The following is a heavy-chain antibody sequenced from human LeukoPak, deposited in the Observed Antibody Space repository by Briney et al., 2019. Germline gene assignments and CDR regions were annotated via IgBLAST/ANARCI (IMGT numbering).Heavy chain of an antibody. CDR1: GFTFSSYG. V-gene: IGHV3-33*01. J-gene: IGHJ4*02. Sequence: PGGSLRLSCAASGFTFSSYGMHWVRQAPGKGLEWVAVIWYGGSNKYYADSVKGRFTISRDNSKNTLYLQMNSLRAEDTAVYYCAVGRNLDYWGQGTLVTVSS. CDR2: IWYGGSNK. CDR3: AVGRNLDY. D-gene: IGHD1-26*01.